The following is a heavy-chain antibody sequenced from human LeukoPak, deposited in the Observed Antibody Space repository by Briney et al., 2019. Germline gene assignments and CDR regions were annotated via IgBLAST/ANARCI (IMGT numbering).Heavy chain of an antibody. D-gene: IGHD3-22*01. CDR1: GFTFSSNY. J-gene: IGHJ4*02. V-gene: IGHV3-66*01. CDR2: IYGGGST. Sequence: PGGSLRLSCAASGFTFSSNYMSWVRQAPGKGLEWVSVIYGGGSTDYADSVKGRFTISRDTSKNTLYLQMNSLSAEDTAVYYCARDSTGYYYFDYWGQGSPVTVSS. CDR3: ARDSTGYYYFDY.